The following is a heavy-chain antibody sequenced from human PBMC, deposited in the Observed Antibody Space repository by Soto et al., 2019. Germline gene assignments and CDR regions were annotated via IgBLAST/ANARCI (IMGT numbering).Heavy chain of an antibody. Sequence: QITLKESGPTLVKPTQTLTLTCTFSGFSLSTRGVGVGWIRQPPGKAPEWLAIIYWDDDKRYSSSLKSRLTITKDTTKNRVVLTMTNMDPVDTATYYCAHKGGGDRILDYWGQGTLVTVSS. CDR1: GFSLSTRGVG. CDR3: AHKGGGDRILDY. V-gene: IGHV2-5*02. CDR2: IYWDDDK. J-gene: IGHJ4*02. D-gene: IGHD3-16*01.